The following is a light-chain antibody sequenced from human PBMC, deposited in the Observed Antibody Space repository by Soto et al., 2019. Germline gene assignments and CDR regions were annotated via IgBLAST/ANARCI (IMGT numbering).Light chain of an antibody. J-gene: IGKJ1*01. CDR3: QQYNNWWT. V-gene: IGKV3-15*01. Sequence: EIVMTQSPATLSVSPGERATLSCRASQSVSSNLAGYQQKPGQVPRLLIYGASTRATGIPARFSGSGSGTDFTLTISSLQSEDFAVYYCQQYNNWWTFGQGTKVEIK. CDR2: GAS. CDR1: QSVSSN.